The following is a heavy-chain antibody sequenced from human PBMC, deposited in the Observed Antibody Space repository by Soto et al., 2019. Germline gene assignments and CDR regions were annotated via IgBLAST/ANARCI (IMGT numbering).Heavy chain of an antibody. CDR1: VFSISSAYY. CDR3: ARWFDSGAYQTPY. CDR2: VYHGVTA. Sequence: SETLSLTCAVSVFSISSAYYWVWIRHPPGKGLDWIGTVYHGVTAFYNPSLRSRVTISVDTSKNQFSLKLTSVTAADTAVYYCARWFDSGAYQTPYWGQGTLVTVS. J-gene: IGHJ4*02. D-gene: IGHD3-22*01. V-gene: IGHV4-38-2*01.